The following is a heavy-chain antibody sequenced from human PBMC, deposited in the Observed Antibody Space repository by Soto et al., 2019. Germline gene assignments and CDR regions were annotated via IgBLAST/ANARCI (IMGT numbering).Heavy chain of an antibody. CDR3: ARAAIGYCGGDCYPHAFDI. Sequence: PSETLSLTCTVSGGSLSPNYWSWIRRPQGKGLEWIGNIDVNGNTYNNPSLKSRITISVDTSKNQFSLKLSSVTAADTAVFYCARAAIGYCGGDCYPHAFDIWGQGTTVTVSS. CDR1: GGSLSPNY. V-gene: IGHV4-59*06. CDR2: IDVNGNT. D-gene: IGHD2-21*02. J-gene: IGHJ3*02.